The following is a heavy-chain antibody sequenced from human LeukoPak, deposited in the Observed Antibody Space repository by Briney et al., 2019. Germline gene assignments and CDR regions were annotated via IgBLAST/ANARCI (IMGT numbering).Heavy chain of an antibody. CDR3: TSRNYGSATYQRV. Sequence: PSETLSLTCSVSSYSINSNYYWGWIRQSPGKGLEWIGSIYHTGSTYYNPSLKSRVTISIDQSKNQFSLNLTSLTAADTAVYYCTSRNYGSATYQRVWGQGTLVTVSS. J-gene: IGHJ4*02. D-gene: IGHD3-10*01. V-gene: IGHV4-38-2*01. CDR1: SYSINSNYY. CDR2: IYHTGST.